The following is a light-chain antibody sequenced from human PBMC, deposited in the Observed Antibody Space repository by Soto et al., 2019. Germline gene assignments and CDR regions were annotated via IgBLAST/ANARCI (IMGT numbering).Light chain of an antibody. CDR3: SSYTTSNTLV. CDR1: SSDVGDYKY. Sequence: QSVLTQPASVSGSPGQSITISCTGTSSDVGDYKYVSWYQKHPGKAPKALIYEVSNRPSGVSNRFSGSKSGNTASLTIPGLQAEDEADYYCSSYTTSNTLVFGPGTKVTVL. V-gene: IGLV2-14*01. CDR2: EVS. J-gene: IGLJ1*01.